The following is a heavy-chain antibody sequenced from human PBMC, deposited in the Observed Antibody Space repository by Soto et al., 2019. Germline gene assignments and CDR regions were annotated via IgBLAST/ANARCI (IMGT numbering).Heavy chain of an antibody. CDR1: GGLIKTGDYY. D-gene: IGHD3-10*01. V-gene: IGHV4-30-4*01. Sequence: PSETLSLTCNVSGGLIKTGDYYWNWIRQPPGKGLEWIGYVFYSGATNYSPSLKSRAAISMDTSKNQFSLSLTSVTAADTAVYCCARAGFSYGHLLFWGQGIRVTVSS. J-gene: IGHJ4*02. CDR2: VFYSGAT. CDR3: ARAGFSYGHLLF.